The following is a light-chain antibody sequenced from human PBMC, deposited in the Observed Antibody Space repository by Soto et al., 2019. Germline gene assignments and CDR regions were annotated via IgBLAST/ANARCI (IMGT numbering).Light chain of an antibody. CDR1: SGHSSYG. V-gene: IGLV4-69*01. CDR2: VYSDGSH. Sequence: QLVLTQSPSASASLGASVKLTCTLSSGHSSYGISWHQQQPEKGPRYLMKVYSDGSHSKGDGVPDRFSGSSSGAERYLTISSLQSEDEADYYCQTWGTGIVLFGGGTQLTV. CDR3: QTWGTGIVL. J-gene: IGLJ2*01.